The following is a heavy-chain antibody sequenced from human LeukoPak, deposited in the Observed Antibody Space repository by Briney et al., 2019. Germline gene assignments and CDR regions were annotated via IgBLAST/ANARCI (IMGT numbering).Heavy chain of an antibody. CDR2: ISGSGGST. CDR3: AKLGSYYTFYY. D-gene: IGHD1-26*01. CDR1: GFTFSSYA. Sequence: QAGGSLRLSCTASGFTFSSYAMSWVRQPPGKGLEWVSAISGSGGSTYYPASVKGRFTISRDNSKNTLCRQMNSLRAEDTAVYYCAKLGSYYTFYYWGQGTLVTVSS. V-gene: IGHV3-23*01. J-gene: IGHJ4*02.